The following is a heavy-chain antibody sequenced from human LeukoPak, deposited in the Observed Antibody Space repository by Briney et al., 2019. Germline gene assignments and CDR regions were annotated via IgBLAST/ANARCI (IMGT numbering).Heavy chain of an antibody. Sequence: ASVTVSCTASGYTFTSYAMNWVRQAPGQGLEWMGWINTNTGNPTYAQGFTGRFVFSLDTSVSTAYLQISSLKAEDTTVYYCARTGGGSSGYYGDYYYYYGMDVWGQGTTVTVSS. V-gene: IGHV7-4-1*02. D-gene: IGHD3-22*01. J-gene: IGHJ6*02. CDR2: INTNTGNP. CDR3: ARTGGGSSGYYGDYYYYYGMDV. CDR1: GYTFTSYA.